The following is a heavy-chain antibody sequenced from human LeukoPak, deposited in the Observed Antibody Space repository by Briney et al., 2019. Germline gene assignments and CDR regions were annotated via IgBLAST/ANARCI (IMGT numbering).Heavy chain of an antibody. Sequence: GGSLRLSCAASGFTFSSFGMHWVRQAPGKGLEWVAVIWYDGGHKYYADSVKGRFSISRDNSKNTLYLQMNSLRAEDTAVYYCARDRQWLVQNWFDPWGQGTLVTVSS. V-gene: IGHV3-33*01. CDR1: GFTFSSFG. CDR2: IWYDGGHK. CDR3: ARDRQWLVQNWFDP. D-gene: IGHD6-19*01. J-gene: IGHJ5*02.